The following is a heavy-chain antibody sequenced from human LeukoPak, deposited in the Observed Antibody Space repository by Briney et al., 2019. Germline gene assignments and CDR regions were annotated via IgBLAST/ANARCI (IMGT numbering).Heavy chain of an antibody. V-gene: IGHV4-4*07. CDR2: IYTSVST. Sequence: SETLSLTCTVSGGSISSYYWSWIRQPAGEGLEWIGRIYTSVSTNYNPSLKSRVTMSVDTSKNQFSLKLSSVTAADTAVYYCARDADSSGYYFSIWGQGTLVTVSS. J-gene: IGHJ4*02. D-gene: IGHD3-22*01. CDR1: GGSISSYY. CDR3: ARDADSSGYYFSI.